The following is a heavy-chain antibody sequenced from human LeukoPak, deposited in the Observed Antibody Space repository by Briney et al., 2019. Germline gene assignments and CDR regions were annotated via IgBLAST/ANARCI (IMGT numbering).Heavy chain of an antibody. D-gene: IGHD1-26*01. CDR2: INPSGGST. CDR3: ARSIVGAKDYFDY. CDR1: GYTFTSYY. V-gene: IGHV1-46*01. J-gene: IGHJ4*02. Sequence: ASVKVSCKASGYTFTSYYMHWVRQAPGQGLEWMGIINPSGGSTTYAQKFQGRVTMTRDMSTSTVYMELSSLRSEDTAVYYCARSIVGAKDYFDYWGQGTLVTVSS.